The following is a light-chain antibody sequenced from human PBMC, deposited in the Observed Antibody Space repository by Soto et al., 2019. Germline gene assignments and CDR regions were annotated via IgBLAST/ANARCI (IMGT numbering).Light chain of an antibody. CDR1: GSDVGNYVF. Sequence: QSALTQPASVSGSPGQSITISCTGTGSDVGNYVFVSWYQQYPGKAPKLIIFEVSNRPSGVSDRFSGSKSGSTASLSISGLQSEVEADYYCVSYTSTSTLVFGTGTKVTVL. CDR2: EVS. V-gene: IGLV2-14*01. J-gene: IGLJ1*01. CDR3: VSYTSTSTLV.